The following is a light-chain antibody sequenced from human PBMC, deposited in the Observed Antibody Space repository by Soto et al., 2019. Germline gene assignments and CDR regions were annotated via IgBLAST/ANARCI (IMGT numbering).Light chain of an antibody. J-gene: IGKJ4*01. CDR3: QQRSNWPHS. V-gene: IGKV3-11*01. Sequence: EILLTQSPATLSLSPGERATLSCRASQSVSGYLAWYQQKVGQAPRLLIYDASNRATGIPARFSGRGSGTDFTLTISSLEPEDFAVYYCQQRSNWPHSFVGGTKVDIK. CDR1: QSVSGY. CDR2: DAS.